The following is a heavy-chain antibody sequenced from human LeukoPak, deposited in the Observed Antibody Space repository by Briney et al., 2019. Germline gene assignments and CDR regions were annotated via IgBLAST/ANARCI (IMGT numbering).Heavy chain of an antibody. D-gene: IGHD3-10*01. CDR3: AREGVRGALYNWFDP. J-gene: IGHJ5*02. Sequence: KPSETLSLTCTVSGYAFSSGYYWGWIRQPPGKGLEWIGSIYHSGSTYYNPSLKSRVTISVDTSKNQFSLKMSSVTAADTAVYYCAREGVRGALYNWFDPWGQGTLVTVSS. V-gene: IGHV4-38-2*02. CDR2: IYHSGST. CDR1: GYAFSSGYY.